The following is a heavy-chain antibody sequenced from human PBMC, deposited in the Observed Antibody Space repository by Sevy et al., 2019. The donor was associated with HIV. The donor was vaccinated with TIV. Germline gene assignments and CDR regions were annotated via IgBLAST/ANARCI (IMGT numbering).Heavy chain of an antibody. D-gene: IGHD6-6*01. V-gene: IGHV4-30-2*01. CDR2: IYHSGST. CDR3: ARAAVYSSSSFHFDY. J-gene: IGHJ4*02. Sequence: SETLSLTCAVSGGSISSGGYSWSWIRQPPGKGLEWIGYIYHSGSTYYNPSLKSRVTISVDRSKNQFSLKLSSVTVADTAVYYCARAAVYSSSSFHFDYWGQGTLVTVSS. CDR1: GGSISSGGYS.